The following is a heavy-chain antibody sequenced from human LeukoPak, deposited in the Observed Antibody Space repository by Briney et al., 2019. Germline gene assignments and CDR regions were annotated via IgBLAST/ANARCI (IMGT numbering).Heavy chain of an antibody. CDR2: NSSSSSYI. CDR3: ARPEYSSSSHAFDI. Sequence: PGGSPRLSCAASGFTFSSYSMNWVRQAPGKGLEWVSSNSSSSSYIYYADSVKGRFTISRDNAKNSLYLQMNSLRAEDTAVYYCARPEYSSSSHAFDIWGQGTMVTVSS. D-gene: IGHD6-6*01. CDR1: GFTFSSYS. J-gene: IGHJ3*02. V-gene: IGHV3-21*01.